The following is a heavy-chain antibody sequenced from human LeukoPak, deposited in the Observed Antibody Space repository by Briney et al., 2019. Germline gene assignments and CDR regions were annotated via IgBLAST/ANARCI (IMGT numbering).Heavy chain of an antibody. CDR1: GFTFSGHY. J-gene: IGHJ4*02. CDR3: ARDGYSSGWFYFDY. CDR2: INSDGSST. D-gene: IGHD6-19*01. V-gene: IGHV3-74*01. Sequence: GGSLRLSCAASGFTFSGHYMDWVRQAPGKGLEWVSRINSDGSSTSYAYSVNGRFTISRDNGKNTLYLQMNSLRAEDTAVYYCARDGYSSGWFYFDYWGQGTLVTVSS.